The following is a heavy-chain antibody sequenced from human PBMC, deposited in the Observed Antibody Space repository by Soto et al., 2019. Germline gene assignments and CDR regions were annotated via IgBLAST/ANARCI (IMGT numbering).Heavy chain of an antibody. D-gene: IGHD6-19*01. CDR2: ISYDGSNK. CDR1: GFTFSSYA. Sequence: QVQLVESGGGVVQPGRSLRLSCAASGFTFSSYAMHWVRQAPGKGLEWVAVISYDGSNKYYADSVKGRFTISRDNSKNTLYLQMNSLRAEDTAVYYCAGSSGHHAFDIWGQGTMVTVSS. V-gene: IGHV3-30-3*01. J-gene: IGHJ3*02. CDR3: AGSSGHHAFDI.